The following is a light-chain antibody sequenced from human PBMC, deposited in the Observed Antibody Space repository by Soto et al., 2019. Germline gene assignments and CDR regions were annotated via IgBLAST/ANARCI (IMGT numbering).Light chain of an antibody. CDR3: AAHAGSNTWV. CDR2: EVN. Sequence: QSALAQSPSASGSPGQAVTISCTGSSSDIGAYNYVSWYQQYPGKAPKLIIYEVNKQPSGVPNRFSGSKSGNTASLTVSGLQADDESDYYCAAHAGSNTWVFGGGTKLTVL. J-gene: IGLJ3*02. CDR1: SSDIGAYNY. V-gene: IGLV2-8*01.